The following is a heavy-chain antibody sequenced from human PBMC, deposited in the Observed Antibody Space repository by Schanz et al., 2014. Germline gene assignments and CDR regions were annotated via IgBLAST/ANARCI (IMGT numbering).Heavy chain of an antibody. V-gene: IGHV3-48*01. Sequence: EVQLVESGGGLVQPGGSLRLSCAASGFTFSSYAMSWVRQAPGKGLEWVSYISGSSRTIYYADSVKGRFTMSRDNAKNSVFLQMNSLRAEDTAVYYCVRDSFFAFDYWGQGTLVTVSS. CDR1: GFTFSSYA. D-gene: IGHD3-3*01. J-gene: IGHJ4*02. CDR3: VRDSFFAFDY. CDR2: ISGSSRTI.